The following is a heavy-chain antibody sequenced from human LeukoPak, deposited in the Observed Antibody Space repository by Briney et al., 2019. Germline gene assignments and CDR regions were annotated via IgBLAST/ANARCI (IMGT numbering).Heavy chain of an antibody. CDR1: GFIFSSYG. CDR2: IWYDGRNK. CDR3: ARVAGLREYLDY. Sequence: GGPLRLSCAASGFIFSSYGMHWVRQAPGKGLEWVAAIWYDGRNKYYADSVKGRFTISRDNSKNTLYLQMNSLRAEDTAVYYCARVAGLREYLDYWGQGTLVTVSS. D-gene: IGHD2-8*01. V-gene: IGHV3-33*01. J-gene: IGHJ4*02.